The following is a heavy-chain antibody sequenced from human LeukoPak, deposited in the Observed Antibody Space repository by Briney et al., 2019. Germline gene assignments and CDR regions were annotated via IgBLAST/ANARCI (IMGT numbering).Heavy chain of an antibody. J-gene: IGHJ4*02. Sequence: GGSLRLSCAASGFTFSSHGMSWVRQAPGKGLEWVSTISGSGDYTYYADSVKGRFTISRDNSKNTLYLQMNSLRAEDTAVYYCARDRDYYYGSGSYSPNFDYWGQGTLVTVSS. V-gene: IGHV3-23*01. CDR2: ISGSGDYT. CDR1: GFTFSSHG. CDR3: ARDRDYYYGSGSYSPNFDY. D-gene: IGHD3-10*01.